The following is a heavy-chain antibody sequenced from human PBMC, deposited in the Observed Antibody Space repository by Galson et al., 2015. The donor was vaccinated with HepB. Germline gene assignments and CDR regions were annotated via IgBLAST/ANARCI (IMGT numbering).Heavy chain of an antibody. J-gene: IGHJ4*02. CDR1: GFTLSKHW. CDR2: IDPDGSDT. V-gene: IGHV3-74*01. D-gene: IGHD5-18*01. Sequence: SLRLSCAASGFTLSKHWMSWVRQAPGEGLLWVSRIDPDGSDTAYADSVKGRFTISRDSARNMLFLQMDSLRAEDTGIYFCARDVLIQPGVADYWGQGTLVTVSS. CDR3: ARDVLIQPGVADY.